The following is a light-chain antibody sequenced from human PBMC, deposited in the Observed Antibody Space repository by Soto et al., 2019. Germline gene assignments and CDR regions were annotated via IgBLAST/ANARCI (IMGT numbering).Light chain of an antibody. CDR3: QQYGNSPWT. CDR2: GSS. V-gene: IGKV3-20*01. CDR1: QSVSSGQ. J-gene: IGKJ1*01. Sequence: EIVLTQSPGTLSLSPGERATLSCRASQSVSSGQLAWYQQKPGQAPRLIISGSSGRATGIPDRFGGSGSGTDVTLTISRLEPEDVGVYYCQQYGNSPWTFGQGTKVDIK.